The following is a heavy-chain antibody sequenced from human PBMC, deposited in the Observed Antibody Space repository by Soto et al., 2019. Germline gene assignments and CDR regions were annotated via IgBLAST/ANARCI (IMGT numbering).Heavy chain of an antibody. V-gene: IGHV1-69*13. Sequence: GASVKVSCKASGGTFSSYAISWVRQAPGQGLEWMGGIIPIFGTANYAQKFQGRVTITADESTSTAYMELSSLRSEDTAVYYCARDVWFGELLSWFDPWGQGTLVTVSS. CDR3: ARDVWFGELLSWFDP. CDR2: IIPIFGTA. CDR1: GGTFSSYA. J-gene: IGHJ5*02. D-gene: IGHD3-10*01.